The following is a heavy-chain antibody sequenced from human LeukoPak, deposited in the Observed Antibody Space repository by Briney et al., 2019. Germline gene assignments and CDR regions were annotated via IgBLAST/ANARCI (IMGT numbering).Heavy chain of an antibody. V-gene: IGHV3-7*01. D-gene: IGHD3-3*01. CDR2: IKEDASEK. Sequence: GESLRLSCTASGFTFSLYWMTWVRQAPEKGLEWVANIKEDASEKDYVDSVKGRFTISRDNGKNSLYLQMNSLRGEDTVVYYCARLNWNYADYWGQGTLVTVSS. CDR3: ARLNWNYADY. J-gene: IGHJ4*02. CDR1: GFTFSLYW.